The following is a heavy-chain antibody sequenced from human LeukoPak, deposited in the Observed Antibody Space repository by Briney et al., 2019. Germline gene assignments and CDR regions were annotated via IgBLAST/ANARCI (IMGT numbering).Heavy chain of an antibody. V-gene: IGHV1-18*01. CDR3: ARVSLEWLRGPIGYFDY. J-gene: IGHJ4*02. CDR1: GYTFTSYG. CDR2: ISAYNGNT. D-gene: IGHD5-12*01. Sequence: ASVKVSCKASGYTFTSYGISWVRQAPGQGLEWKGWISAYNGNTNYAQKLQGRVTMTTDTSTSTAYMELRSLRSDDTAVYYCARVSLEWLRGPIGYFDYWGQGTLVTVSS.